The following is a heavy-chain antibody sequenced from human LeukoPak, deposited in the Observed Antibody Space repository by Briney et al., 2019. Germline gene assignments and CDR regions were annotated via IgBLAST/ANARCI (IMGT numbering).Heavy chain of an antibody. D-gene: IGHD3-22*01. J-gene: IGHJ4*02. V-gene: IGHV4-4*07. CDR3: ARVRYSDSSVLTRKRSYYFDY. Sequence: KSSETLSLTCTVSGGSISSYYWSWIRQPAGKGLESIGHISTSGSTNYNPTLKSRVTMSVNTSKHQFSLKLSSVTAADTAVYYCARVRYSDSSVLTRKRSYYFDYWGQGTLVTVSS. CDR2: ISTSGST. CDR1: GGSISSYY.